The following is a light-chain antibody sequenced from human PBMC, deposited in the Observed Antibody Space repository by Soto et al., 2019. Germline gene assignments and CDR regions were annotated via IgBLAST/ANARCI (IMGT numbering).Light chain of an antibody. CDR1: QSVTSN. CDR2: GAS. J-gene: IGKJ5*01. V-gene: IGKV3D-15*01. Sequence: EIVLTQSPATLSLSPGDRATLSCRASQSVTSNLAWYQQKPGQAPRLLIYGASTRATDIPARFSGSGSGTEFTLTISGLQSEDFAIYYCQQYNNWPPITFGQGTRLEIK. CDR3: QQYNNWPPIT.